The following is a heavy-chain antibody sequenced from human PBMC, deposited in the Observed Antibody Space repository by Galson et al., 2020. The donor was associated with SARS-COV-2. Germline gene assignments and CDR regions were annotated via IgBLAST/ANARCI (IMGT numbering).Heavy chain of an antibody. CDR2: TYHSGNA. V-gene: IGHV4-38-2*02. Sequence: ASETLSLTYTVSGDSFSSGYYWGWIRQPPGKGLEWMGSTYHSGNAYYKWSLRSRLTISIDKSKSQISLRLTSVTAADTAVYFCARFPTIQIAPTVRRDHWGQGILVTVSS. D-gene: IGHD3-10*02. CDR1: GDSFSSGYY. J-gene: IGHJ4*01. CDR3: ARFPTIQIAPTVRRDH.